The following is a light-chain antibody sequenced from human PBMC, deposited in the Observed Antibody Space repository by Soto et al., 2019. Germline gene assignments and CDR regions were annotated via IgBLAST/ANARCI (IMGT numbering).Light chain of an antibody. Sequence: SYELTKPPSVSVSPGQTASITCSGDKLGDKYACWYQQKPGQSPVLVIYQDSKRPSGIPERFSGSNSGNTATLTISGTQAXXXAXXYCQAWDSSTDVVFGGGTKVTVL. CDR1: KLGDKY. J-gene: IGLJ2*01. CDR2: QDS. V-gene: IGLV3-1*01. CDR3: QAWDSSTDVV.